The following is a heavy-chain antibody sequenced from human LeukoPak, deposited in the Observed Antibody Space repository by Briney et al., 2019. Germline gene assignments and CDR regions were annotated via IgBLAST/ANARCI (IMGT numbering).Heavy chain of an antibody. Sequence: PSGTLSLTCAVSSGSISSSNWWSWVRQPPGKGLEWIGEIYHSGSTNYNPSLKSRVTILVDKSKNQFSLKLSSVTAADTAVYYCARGVAAAGTDWFDPWGQGTLVTVSS. J-gene: IGHJ5*02. D-gene: IGHD6-13*01. CDR1: SGSISSSNW. CDR3: ARGVAAAGTDWFDP. V-gene: IGHV4-4*02. CDR2: IYHSGST.